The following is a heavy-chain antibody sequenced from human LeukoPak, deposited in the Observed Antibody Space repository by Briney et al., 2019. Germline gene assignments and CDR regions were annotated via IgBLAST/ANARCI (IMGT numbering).Heavy chain of an antibody. Sequence: GSLELSCAASGFTFSSYAMHWVRQAPGKGLEWVAVISYDGSNKYYADSVKGRFTISRDNSKNTLYLQMNSLRAEDTAVYYCATGKYCSGGSCSWDYWGQGTLVTVSS. V-gene: IGHV3-30-3*01. J-gene: IGHJ4*02. D-gene: IGHD2-15*01. CDR2: ISYDGSNK. CDR3: ATGKYCSGGSCSWDY. CDR1: GFTFSSYA.